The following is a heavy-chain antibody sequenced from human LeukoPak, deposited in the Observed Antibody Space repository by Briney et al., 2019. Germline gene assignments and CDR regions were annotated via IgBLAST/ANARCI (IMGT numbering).Heavy chain of an antibody. J-gene: IGHJ4*02. V-gene: IGHV3-11*01. D-gene: IGHD3-10*01. CDR3: ARVDITMVRGVIRDFDY. Sequence: GGSPRLSCAASGFTFSDYYMSWIRQAPGKGLEWVSYISSSGSTIYYADSVKGRFTISRDNAKNSLYLQMNSLRAEDTAVYYCARVDITMVRGVIRDFDYWGQGTLVTVSS. CDR1: GFTFSDYY. CDR2: ISSSGSTI.